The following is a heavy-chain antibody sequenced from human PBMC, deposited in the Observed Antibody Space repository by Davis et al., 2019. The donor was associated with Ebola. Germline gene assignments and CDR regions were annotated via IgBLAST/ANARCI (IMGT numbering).Heavy chain of an antibody. CDR2: ISYDGSNK. D-gene: IGHD6-13*01. CDR3: AAHSKLSH. CDR1: GFAFSSYG. V-gene: IGHV3-30*03. Sequence: GGSLRLSCAASGFAFSSYGMHWVRQAPGKGLEWVAVISYDGSNKYYADSVKGRFTISRDNSKNTLYLQMNSLRAEDTAVYYCAAHSKLSHWGQGTLVTVSS. J-gene: IGHJ4*02.